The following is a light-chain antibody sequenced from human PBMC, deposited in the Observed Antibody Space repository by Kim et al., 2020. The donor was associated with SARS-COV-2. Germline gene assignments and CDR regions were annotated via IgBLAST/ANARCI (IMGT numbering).Light chain of an antibody. V-gene: IGLV2-14*04. CDR3: SSYATTSPWV. CDR1: SSDVGGYNY. J-gene: IGLJ3*02. Sequence: GHSITISCTGTSSDVGGYNYVSWYQQYLGKAPKLIIYDVSKRPAGVSSRFSGSKSGNTASLTISGLQAEDEADYYCSSYATTSPWVFGGGTQLTVL. CDR2: DVS.